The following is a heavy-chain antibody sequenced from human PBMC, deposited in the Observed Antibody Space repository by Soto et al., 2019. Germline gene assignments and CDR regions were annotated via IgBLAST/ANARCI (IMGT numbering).Heavy chain of an antibody. Sequence: GXSVKVSFNASGYTFTSYDINLVRHTTGQGLEWMGWMNPNSGNTGYAQKLQGRVTMTTDTSTSTAYMELRSLRSDETAVYYCAREGDYGDYTYYYYMDVWGKGTTVTVSS. D-gene: IGHD4-17*01. CDR1: GYTFTSYD. V-gene: IGHV1-8*01. J-gene: IGHJ6*03. CDR2: MNPNSGNT. CDR3: AREGDYGDYTYYYYMDV.